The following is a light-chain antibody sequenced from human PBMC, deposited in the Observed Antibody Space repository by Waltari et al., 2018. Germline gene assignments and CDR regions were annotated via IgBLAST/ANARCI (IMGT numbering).Light chain of an antibody. J-gene: IGLJ2*01. V-gene: IGLV3-21*02. CDR2: NDG. CDR3: QVWDNGSVHVV. Sequence: SYVLTQSPAMSVAPGQTAKITWEGPNIGSQSVQWYQQKPGQAPPMLLYNDGDRPSGIPERFSGSNSGKTATLTISRVDAGDEADYYCQVWDNGSVHVVFGGGTKLTVL. CDR1: NIGSQS.